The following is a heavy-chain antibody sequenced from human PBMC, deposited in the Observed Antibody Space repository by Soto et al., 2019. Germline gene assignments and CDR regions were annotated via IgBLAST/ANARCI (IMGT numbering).Heavy chain of an antibody. Sequence: QALEQGLEWMGWISASNGNTNYAQILQGRVTMTTDTSTSTAYMELRSLRSDDTAVYYCARARGSGWSRYWGQGTLVTVSS. CDR3: ARARGSGWSRY. D-gene: IGHD6-19*01. J-gene: IGHJ4*02. V-gene: IGHV1-18*01. CDR2: ISASNGNT.